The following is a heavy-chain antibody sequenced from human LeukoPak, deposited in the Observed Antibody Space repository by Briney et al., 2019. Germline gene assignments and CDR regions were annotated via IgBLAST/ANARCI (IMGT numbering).Heavy chain of an antibody. Sequence: PSETLSLTCAVYGGSFSGYYWSWIRQPPGKGLEWIGEINHSGSTNYNPSLKSRVTISVDTSKNQFSLKLSSVTAADTAVYYCARAVLNHGSGSYMHYYYYMDVWGKGTTVTVSS. D-gene: IGHD3-10*01. CDR1: GGSFSGYY. V-gene: IGHV4-34*01. CDR2: INHSGST. CDR3: ARAVLNHGSGSYMHYYYYMDV. J-gene: IGHJ6*03.